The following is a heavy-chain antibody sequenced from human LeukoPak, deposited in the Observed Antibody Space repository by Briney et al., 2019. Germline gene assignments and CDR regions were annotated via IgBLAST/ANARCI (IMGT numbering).Heavy chain of an antibody. D-gene: IGHD3-10*01. J-gene: IGHJ4*02. CDR3: VREYYSLRD. V-gene: IGHV3-72*01. CDR2: IRNKAGGYTT. CDR1: EFTFSDHY. Sequence: GGSLRLSCAASEFTFSDHYMDWVRQAPGKGLEWIGRIRNKAGGYTTEYAESVKGRFSISRDDSMNSLYLQMNSLKSEDTAVYYCVREYYSLRDWGQGTLVTVSS.